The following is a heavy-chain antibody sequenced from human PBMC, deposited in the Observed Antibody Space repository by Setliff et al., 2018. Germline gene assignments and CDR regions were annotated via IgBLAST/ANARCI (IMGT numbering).Heavy chain of an antibody. CDR1: GDSMNSGVYY. Sequence: PSETLSLTCKVSGDSMNSGVYYWAWIRQPPGKGLEWIGRIYSGGTTYYNSSLKSRVTISVDTSKSQFSLRLNSVTAADTAVYYCARTGTYRYFDNWGRGTLVTVSS. D-gene: IGHD1-1*01. J-gene: IGHJ4*02. V-gene: IGHV4-39*01. CDR2: IYSGGTT. CDR3: ARTGTYRYFDN.